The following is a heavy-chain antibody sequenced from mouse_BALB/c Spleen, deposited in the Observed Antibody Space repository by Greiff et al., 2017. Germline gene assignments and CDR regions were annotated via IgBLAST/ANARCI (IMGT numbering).Heavy chain of an antibody. D-gene: IGHD2-12*01. CDR3: ARERRGEYYAMDY. CDR2: ISDGGSYT. Sequence: DVQLVESGGGLVKPGGSLKLSCAASGFTFSDYYMYWVRQTPEKRLEWVATISDGGSYTYYPDSVKGRFTISRDNAKNNLYLQMSSLKSEDTAMYYCARERRGEYYAMDYWGQGTSVTVSS. CDR1: GFTFSDYY. J-gene: IGHJ4*01. V-gene: IGHV5-4*02.